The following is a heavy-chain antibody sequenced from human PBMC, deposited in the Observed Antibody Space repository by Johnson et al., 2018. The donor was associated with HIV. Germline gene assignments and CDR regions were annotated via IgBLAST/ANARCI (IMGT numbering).Heavy chain of an antibody. CDR2: ISYDGSNK. CDR3: AKDFIAAAGHDAFDI. V-gene: IGHV3-30*18. CDR1: GFAVSGYY. D-gene: IGHD6-13*01. Sequence: QVQLVESGGGLVRPGGSLRLSCVASGFAVSGYYMSWVRQAPGKGLEWVAVISYDGSNKYYADSLKGRFTISRDNAKNSLYLQMNSLRAEDTAVYYCAKDFIAAAGHDAFDIWGQGTMVTVSS. J-gene: IGHJ3*02.